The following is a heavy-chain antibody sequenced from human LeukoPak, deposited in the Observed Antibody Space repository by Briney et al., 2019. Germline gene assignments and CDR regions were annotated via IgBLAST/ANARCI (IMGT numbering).Heavy chain of an antibody. CDR1: GFTFSGYG. J-gene: IGHJ4*02. V-gene: IGHV3-33*01. CDR3: ARDRNSFDL. CDR2: IWFDGTEK. Sequence: GGSLRLSCAASGFTFSGYGMYWVRQAPGKGLEWVAVIWFDGTEKYYADSVKGRFTISRDNSKNMVYLQMNSLRAEDTAVYYCARDRNSFDLWGQGTLVTVSS. D-gene: IGHD3-3*02.